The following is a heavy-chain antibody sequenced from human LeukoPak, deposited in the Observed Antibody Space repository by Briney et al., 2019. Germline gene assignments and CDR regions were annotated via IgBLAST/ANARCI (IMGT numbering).Heavy chain of an antibody. CDR3: ARIVTGGASFDS. Sequence: NASETLSLTCTVSGGSVTRNYWSWLRQPPGKGLEWIGYIYYSGSTNYSPSLKSRVTMSVDPSKNQFSLNLNSVTAADTAVYYCARIVTGGASFDSWVQRTLVTVSS. CDR2: IYYSGST. D-gene: IGHD3-16*01. V-gene: IGHV4-59*02. J-gene: IGHJ4*02. CDR1: GGSVTRNY.